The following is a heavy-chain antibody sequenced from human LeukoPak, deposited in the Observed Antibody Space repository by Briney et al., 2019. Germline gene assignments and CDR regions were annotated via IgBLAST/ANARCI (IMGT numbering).Heavy chain of an antibody. J-gene: IGHJ4*02. V-gene: IGHV4-59*08. D-gene: IGHD1-26*01. Sequence: SETLSLTCTVSGGSISSYYWSWIRQPPGEGREWLGYIYYSRGNNYNPSLKSRVASSVDTSKNHFSLRLSSVTAADTAVYYCARLGFSNSGSYLAPSDYWGQGTLVTVSS. CDR3: ARLGFSNSGSYLAPSDY. CDR1: GGSISSYY. CDR2: IYYSRGN.